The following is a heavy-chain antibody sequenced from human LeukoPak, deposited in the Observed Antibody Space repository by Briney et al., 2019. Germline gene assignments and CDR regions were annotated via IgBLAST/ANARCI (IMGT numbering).Heavy chain of an antibody. CDR2: IYNSGST. D-gene: IGHD6-13*01. V-gene: IGHV4-59*01. Sequence: SETLSLTCTVSGGSISSYYWSWIRQPPGKGLEWIGYIYNSGSTNYIPSLKSRVTISLDTSKNQFSLKLSSVTAADTAVYYCARGVVATAGRTFDFWGQGTLVTVSS. CDR3: ARGVVATAGRTFDF. CDR1: GGSISSYY. J-gene: IGHJ4*02.